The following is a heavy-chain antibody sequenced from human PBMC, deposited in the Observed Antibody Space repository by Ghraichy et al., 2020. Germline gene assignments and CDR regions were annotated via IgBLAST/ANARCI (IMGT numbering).Heavy chain of an antibody. CDR1: GFTFSSYA. CDR2: ISGSGGST. D-gene: IGHD5-18*01. CDR3: AKDGYSYGYAYYFDY. V-gene: IGHV3-23*01. J-gene: IGHJ4*02. Sequence: GGSLRLSCAASGFTFSSYAMSWGRQAPGKGLEWVSAISGSGGSTYYADSVKGRFTISRDNSKNTLYLQMNSLRAEDTAVYYCAKDGYSYGYAYYFDYWGQGTLVTVSS.